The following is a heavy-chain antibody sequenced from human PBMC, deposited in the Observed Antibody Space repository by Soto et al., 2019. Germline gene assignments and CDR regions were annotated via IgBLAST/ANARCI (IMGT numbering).Heavy chain of an antibody. CDR1: GGSISSYY. CDR3: ARLATRYYFDY. CDR2: IYYSGST. V-gene: IGHV4-59*01. J-gene: IGHJ4*02. Sequence: QVQLQESGPGLVKPSETLSLTCTVSGGSISSYYWSWIRQPPGKGLEWIGYIYYSGSTNYNPSLKSRVPISVDTSKNQCSLKMSSVTAADTAVYYCARLATRYYFDYWGQGTLVTVSS. D-gene: IGHD1-1*01.